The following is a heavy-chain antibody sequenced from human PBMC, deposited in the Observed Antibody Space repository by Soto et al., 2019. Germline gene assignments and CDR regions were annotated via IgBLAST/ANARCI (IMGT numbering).Heavy chain of an antibody. CDR2: IFAGATGT. J-gene: IGHJ5*02. V-gene: IGHV3-23*01. D-gene: IGHD2-15*01. Sequence: GGSLRLSCAASGFTFNTYAMNWVRQAPGRGLEWVSAIFAGATGTRYADSVMGRFTISTDNSKNTLYLQMNSLRAEDTAVYYCAKAAGSCRGSGVNCYPHWFAPLGQGTPLTVSS. CDR3: AKAAGSCRGSGVNCYPHWFAP. CDR1: GFTFNTYA.